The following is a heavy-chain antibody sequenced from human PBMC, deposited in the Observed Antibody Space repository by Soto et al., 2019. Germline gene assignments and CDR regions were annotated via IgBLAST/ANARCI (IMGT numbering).Heavy chain of an antibody. J-gene: IGHJ5*02. D-gene: IGHD4-4*01. Sequence: QVQLVQSGAEVKKPGSSVKVSCKASGGIFSTYTITWVRQAPGQGLEWMGRIIPIIGIINYAQKFQGRVTISADKFTGTAYMELTGLRSDDTAVYYCAGDPDSHYNDSHASSYPWGQGTLVTVSS. CDR3: AGDPDSHYNDSHASSYP. CDR2: IIPIIGII. CDR1: GGIFSTYT. V-gene: IGHV1-69*08.